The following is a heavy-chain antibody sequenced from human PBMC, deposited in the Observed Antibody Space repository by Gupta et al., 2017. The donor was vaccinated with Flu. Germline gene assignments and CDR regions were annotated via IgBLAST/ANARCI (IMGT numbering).Heavy chain of an antibody. CDR1: GFTFSSYG. Sequence: QVQLVESGGGVVQPGRSLRLSCAASGFTFSSYGMHWVRQAPGKGLEWVAVISNDGSNKYYADSVKGRFTISRDNSKNTLYLQMNSLRAEDTAVYYCAKGTAKTSIAAAPYGMDVWGQGTTVTVSS. J-gene: IGHJ6*02. CDR3: AKGTAKTSIAAAPYGMDV. V-gene: IGHV3-30*18. D-gene: IGHD6-13*01. CDR2: ISNDGSNK.